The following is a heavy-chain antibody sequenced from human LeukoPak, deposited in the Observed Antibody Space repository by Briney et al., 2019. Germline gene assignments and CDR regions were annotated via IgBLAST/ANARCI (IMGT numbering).Heavy chain of an antibody. CDR1: GYSISSGYY. Sequence: SETLSLTCAVSGYSISSGYYWGWIRQPPGKGLEWIGEINHSGSTNYNPSLKSGVTISVDTSKNQFSLKLSSVTAADTAVYYCARGDYDYVWGSYRSDPSYYYYYYMDVWGKGTTVTVSS. CDR3: ARGDYDYVWGSYRSDPSYYYYYYMDV. J-gene: IGHJ6*03. CDR2: INHSGST. D-gene: IGHD3-16*02. V-gene: IGHV4-38-2*01.